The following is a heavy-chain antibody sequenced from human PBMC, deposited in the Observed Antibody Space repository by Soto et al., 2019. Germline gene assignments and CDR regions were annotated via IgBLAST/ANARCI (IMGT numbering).Heavy chain of an antibody. CDR1: GYSFTDYW. D-gene: IGHD3-9*01. Sequence: GESLKISCKSSGYSFTDYWIVWVRQMPGKGLEWMGIIYPGDSDARYSPSFQGQVTISVDTSTNTAFLRWNSLTASDTAMYYCARQADCNILTGYFYYFDYWGQGSLVTVSS. V-gene: IGHV5-51*01. CDR2: IYPGDSDA. J-gene: IGHJ4*02. CDR3: ARQADCNILTGYFYYFDY.